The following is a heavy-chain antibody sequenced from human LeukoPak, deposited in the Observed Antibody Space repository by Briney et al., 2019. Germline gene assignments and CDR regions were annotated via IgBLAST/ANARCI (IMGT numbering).Heavy chain of an antibody. D-gene: IGHD5-24*01. CDR3: ARAPWDGYIFDAFDI. V-gene: IGHV1-69*05. Sequence: SVKVSCKASGGTFSSYAISWVRQAPGQGLEWMGRIIPIFGTANYAQKFQGRVTITTDESTSTAYMELSSLTSEDTAVYYCARAPWDGYIFDAFDIWGQGTMVTVSS. CDR2: IIPIFGTA. J-gene: IGHJ3*02. CDR1: GGTFSSYA.